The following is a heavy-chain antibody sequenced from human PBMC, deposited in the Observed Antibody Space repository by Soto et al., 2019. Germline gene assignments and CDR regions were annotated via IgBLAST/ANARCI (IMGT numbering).Heavy chain of an antibody. CDR3: AKDQTRIAARPTDFDY. J-gene: IGHJ4*02. CDR2: ISSSSTI. CDR1: GFAFSSYS. Sequence: GGSLRLSCAASGFAFSSYSMNWVRQAPGKGLEWVSYISSSSTIYYADSVKGRFTISRDNSKNTLYLQMNSLRAEDTAVYYCAKDQTRIAARPTDFDYWGQGTLVTVSS. D-gene: IGHD6-6*01. V-gene: IGHV3-48*01.